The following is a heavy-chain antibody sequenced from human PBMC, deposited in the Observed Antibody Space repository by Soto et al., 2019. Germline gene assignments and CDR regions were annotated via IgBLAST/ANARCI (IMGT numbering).Heavy chain of an antibody. J-gene: IGHJ6*02. Sequence: SETLSLTCTVSGGSISSSSYYWGWIRQPPGKGLEWIGSIYYSGSTYYNPSLKSRVTISVDTSKNQFSLKLSSVTAADTAVYYCARDQGYYDFWSGYYYGMDVWGQGTTVTVSS. CDR2: IYYSGST. CDR3: ARDQGYYDFWSGYYYGMDV. V-gene: IGHV4-39*07. CDR1: GGSISSSSYY. D-gene: IGHD3-3*01.